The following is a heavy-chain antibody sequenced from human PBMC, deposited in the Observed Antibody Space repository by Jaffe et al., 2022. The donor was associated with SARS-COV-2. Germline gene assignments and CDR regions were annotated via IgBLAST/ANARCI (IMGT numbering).Heavy chain of an antibody. CDR3: ARVSSSGWYYGLDV. Sequence: QVQLVESGGGLVKPGGSLRLSCAVSGFTSSDYYMSWIRQAPGKGLEWVSYISSSASYTNYADSVKGRFTISWDNAKKSLYLQMSSLRAEDTAVYYCARVSSSGWYYGLDVWGQGTTVTVSS. CDR1: GFTSSDYY. V-gene: IGHV3-11*06. D-gene: IGHD6-19*01. CDR2: ISSSASYT. J-gene: IGHJ6*02.